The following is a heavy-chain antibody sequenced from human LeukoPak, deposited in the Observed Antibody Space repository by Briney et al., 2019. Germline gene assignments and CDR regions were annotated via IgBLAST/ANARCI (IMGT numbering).Heavy chain of an antibody. CDR1: GFTFSSYW. D-gene: IGHD3-3*01. CDR2: IYSDGSAT. J-gene: IGHJ4*02. Sequence: GGSLRLSCAASGFTFSSYWMHWVRQAPGKGLVWVSRIYSDGSATNYADSVKGRFTISRDNAKNTLYLQMNNLRVEDTAVYYCASEEWQVLDYWGQGTLVTVSS. V-gene: IGHV3-74*01. CDR3: ASEEWQVLDY.